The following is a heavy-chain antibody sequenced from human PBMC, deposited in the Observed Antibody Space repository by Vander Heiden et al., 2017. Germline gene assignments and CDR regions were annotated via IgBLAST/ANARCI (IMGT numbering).Heavy chain of an antibody. D-gene: IGHD3-10*01. CDR1: GLTFSDYA. V-gene: IGHV3-30-3*01. Sequence: QVQLVESGGGVVQPGGSLRLSCPASGLTFSDYATHWAAQAQGKGLEWVTLISYDGSAKKYADSVKDRFTISRDDSENTLYLQMNSLRADDTAVYYCARDLHDYGSGTYLGSIGSNYGMDVWGQGTTVAVSS. CDR3: ARDLHDYGSGTYLGSIGSNYGMDV. CDR2: ISYDGSAK. J-gene: IGHJ6*02.